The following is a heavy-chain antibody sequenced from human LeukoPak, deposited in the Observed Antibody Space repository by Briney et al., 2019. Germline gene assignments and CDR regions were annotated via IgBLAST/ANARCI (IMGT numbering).Heavy chain of an antibody. J-gene: IGHJ3*02. D-gene: IGHD2-21*02. Sequence: SVTVSCKASGGTFSSYAISWVRQAPGQGLEWMGGIIPIFGTANYAQKFQGRVTITADESTSTAYMELSSLRSEDTAVYYCAREEREYCGGDCNDAFDIWGQGTVVTVSS. CDR3: AREEREYCGGDCNDAFDI. CDR2: IIPIFGTA. CDR1: GGTFSSYA. V-gene: IGHV1-69*01.